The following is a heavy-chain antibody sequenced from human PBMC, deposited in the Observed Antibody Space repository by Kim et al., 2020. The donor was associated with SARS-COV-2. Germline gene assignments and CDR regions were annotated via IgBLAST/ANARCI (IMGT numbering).Heavy chain of an antibody. CDR2: INHSGST. D-gene: IGHD6-13*01. Sequence: SETLSLTCAVYGGSFSGYYWSWIRQPPGKGLEWIGEINHSGSTNYNPSLKSRVTISVDTSKNQFSLKLSSVTAADTAVYYCARDELSSSWYTSHDYWGQG. V-gene: IGHV4-34*01. CDR1: GGSFSGYY. J-gene: IGHJ4*02. CDR3: ARDELSSSWYTSHDY.